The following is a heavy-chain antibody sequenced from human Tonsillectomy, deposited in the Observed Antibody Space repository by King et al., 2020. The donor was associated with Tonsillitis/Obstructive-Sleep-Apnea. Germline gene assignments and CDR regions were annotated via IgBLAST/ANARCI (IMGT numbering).Heavy chain of an antibody. CDR2: IDWDDDK. CDR1: GFSLSTSGMG. J-gene: IGHJ6*03. D-gene: IGHD4-11*01. Sequence: VTLKESGPALVKPTQTLTLTCTFSGFSLSTSGMGVSWIRQPPGKAREWLARIDWDDDKYYSTSLKTRLTISKDTPKNQVVLTMTNMYPVDTATYYCARIRGVNTVTLRYYYSNYTDVWGKGTTVTVSS. V-gene: IGHV2-70*04. CDR3: ARIRGVNTVTLRYYYSNYTDV.